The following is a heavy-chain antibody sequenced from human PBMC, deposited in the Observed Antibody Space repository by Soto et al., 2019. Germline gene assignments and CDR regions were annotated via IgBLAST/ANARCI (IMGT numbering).Heavy chain of an antibody. J-gene: IGHJ4*02. CDR3: AKDPAYYYDSSGYYGRDFDY. D-gene: IGHD3-22*01. CDR1: GFTFSSYA. CDR2: ISGSGGST. Sequence: GGSLRLSCAASGFTFSSYAMSWVRQAPGKGLEWVSAISGSGGSTYYADSVKGRFTISGDNSKNSLYLQMNSLRAEDTAVYYCAKDPAYYYDSSGYYGRDFDYWGQGTLVTVSS. V-gene: IGHV3-23*01.